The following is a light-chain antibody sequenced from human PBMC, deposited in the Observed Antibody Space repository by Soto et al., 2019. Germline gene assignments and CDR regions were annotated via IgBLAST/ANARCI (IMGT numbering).Light chain of an antibody. CDR2: GAS. V-gene: IGKV3-20*01. CDR3: QHYGRSPPSWT. J-gene: IGKJ1*01. CDR1: QSVSSNY. Sequence: EIVLTQSPGTLSLSAGVRATLSCRASQSVSSNYLAWYQQKPGQPPRLLISGASSRATGIPDRFIGSGSGTDFTLTISSLEPEDCAVYYCQHYGRSPPSWTFGQGTKVEIK.